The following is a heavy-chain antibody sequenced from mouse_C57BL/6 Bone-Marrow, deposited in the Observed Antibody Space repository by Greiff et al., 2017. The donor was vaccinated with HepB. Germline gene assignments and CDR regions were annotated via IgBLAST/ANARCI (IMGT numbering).Heavy chain of an antibody. CDR3: ARGGGAWFAY. CDR1: GYTFTDYY. CDR2: INPYNGGT. J-gene: IGHJ3*01. V-gene: IGHV1-19*01. Sequence: EVQLQQSGPVLVKPGASVKMSCKASGYTFTDYYMNWVKQSHGKSLEWIGVINPYNGGTSYNQKFKGKATLTVDKSSSTAYMELNSLTSEDSAVYYCARGGGAWFAYWGQGTLVTVSA.